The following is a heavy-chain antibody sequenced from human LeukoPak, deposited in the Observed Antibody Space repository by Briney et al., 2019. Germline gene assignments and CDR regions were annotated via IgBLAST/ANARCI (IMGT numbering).Heavy chain of an antibody. CDR2: IKQDGSEK. D-gene: IGHD6-13*01. CDR3: ASAAANDY. V-gene: IGHV3-7*01. J-gene: IGHJ4*02. CDR1: GFDFDDYM. Sequence: GGSLRLSCAASGFDFDDYMMHWVRQAPGKGLEWVANIKQDGSEKYYVDSVKGRFTISRDNAKNSLYLQMNSLRAEDTAVYYCASAAANDYWGQGTLVTVSS.